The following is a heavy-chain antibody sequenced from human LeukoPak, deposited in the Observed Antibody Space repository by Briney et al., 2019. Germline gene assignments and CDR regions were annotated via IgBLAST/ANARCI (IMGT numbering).Heavy chain of an antibody. J-gene: IGHJ4*02. Sequence: PSETLSLTCAVYGGSFSGYYWSWIRQPPGKGLEWIGEINHSGSTNYNPSLKSRVTISVDTSKNQFSLKLSSVTAADTAVYYCARTAMVTFRLDYWGRGTLVTVSS. D-gene: IGHD5-18*01. CDR1: GGSFSGYY. V-gene: IGHV4-34*01. CDR3: ARTAMVTFRLDY. CDR2: INHSGST.